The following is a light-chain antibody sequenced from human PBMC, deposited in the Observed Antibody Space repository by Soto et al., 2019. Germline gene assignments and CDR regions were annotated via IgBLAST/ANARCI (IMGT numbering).Light chain of an antibody. V-gene: IGKV1-39*01. Sequence: DIQMTQSPSTLSAGLGDRVTITCRASQRISTYLNWYQQKPGKAPTLLIYAASSLQSGVPSRFSGGGSGPDFTLTISTLQPEDFAAYFCQQCYSSPRTFGQGTKVEIK. CDR1: QRISTY. J-gene: IGKJ1*01. CDR2: AAS. CDR3: QQCYSSPRT.